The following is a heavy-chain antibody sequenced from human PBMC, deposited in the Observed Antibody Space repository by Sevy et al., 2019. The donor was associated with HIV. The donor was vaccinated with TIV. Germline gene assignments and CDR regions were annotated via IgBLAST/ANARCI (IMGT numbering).Heavy chain of an antibody. D-gene: IGHD1-26*01. CDR1: GFTFSSYW. Sequence: GGSLRLSCAASGFTFSSYWMHWVRQAPGKGLAWVSRINSDGSSTSYADSVKGRFTISRDNAKNTLYLQMNSLRAEDTAVYYCAREWMGEYYYYGMDVWGQGTTVTVSS. CDR2: INSDGSST. J-gene: IGHJ6*02. CDR3: AREWMGEYYYYGMDV. V-gene: IGHV3-74*01.